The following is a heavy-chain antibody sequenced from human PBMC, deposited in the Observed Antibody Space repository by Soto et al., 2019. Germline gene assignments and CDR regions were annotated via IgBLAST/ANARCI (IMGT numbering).Heavy chain of an antibody. Sequence: PSETLSLTCTVSGGSISSGDYYWSWIRQPPGKGLEWIGYIYYSGSTYYNPSLKSRVTISVDTSKNQFPLKLSSVTAADTAVYYCARVRDYGEPPFFDYWGQGTLVTVSS. CDR1: GGSISSGDYY. CDR3: ARVRDYGEPPFFDY. CDR2: IYYSGST. D-gene: IGHD4-17*01. J-gene: IGHJ4*02. V-gene: IGHV4-30-4*01.